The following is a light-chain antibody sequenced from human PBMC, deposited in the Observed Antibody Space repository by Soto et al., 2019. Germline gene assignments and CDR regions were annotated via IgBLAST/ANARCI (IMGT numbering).Light chain of an antibody. J-gene: IGLJ1*01. Sequence: QSALTHPASVSGSPGQSITISCTGTSSDVGGYNYVSWYQQHPGNAPKLVIFEVSIRPSGVSIRFSGAKSGNTASLTISGLQTEDEADYYCSSYTSRPALFVFGSGTKLTVL. V-gene: IGLV2-14*01. CDR1: SSDVGGYNY. CDR3: SSYTSRPALFV. CDR2: EVS.